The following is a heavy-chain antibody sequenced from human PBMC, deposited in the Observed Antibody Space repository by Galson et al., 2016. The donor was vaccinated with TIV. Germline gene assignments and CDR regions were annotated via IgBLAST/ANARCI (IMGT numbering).Heavy chain of an antibody. CDR3: ARDAVTSPSYYHLYGMAV. Sequence: SLRLSCAASQFTFTSYSIHWVRQAPGKGLEWLSVLSSDGSNKFYADSVKGRFTISRDKSKRTVFLQMDRLTPDDTAVYYCARDAVTSPSYYHLYGMAVWGQGTAVTVSS. CDR1: QFTFTSYS. J-gene: IGHJ6*02. V-gene: IGHV3-30*04. D-gene: IGHD6-19*01. CDR2: LSSDGSNK.